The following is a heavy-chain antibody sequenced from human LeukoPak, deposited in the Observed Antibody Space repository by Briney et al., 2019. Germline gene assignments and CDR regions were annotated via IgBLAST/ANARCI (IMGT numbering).Heavy chain of an antibody. CDR2: TFYRSKWYN. CDR3: AREGRRISGGTLSLDY. D-gene: IGHD2-15*01. CDR1: GDSVSNNNAA. J-gene: IGHJ4*02. V-gene: IGHV6-1*01. Sequence: SQTLSLTCAISGDSVSNNNAAWNWIRQSPSRGLEWLGRTFYRSKWYNDYPVSAKSRITINSDTSKNRFSLQLAYVTPEDTAVYYCAREGRRISGGTLSLDYWGQGTLVTVSS.